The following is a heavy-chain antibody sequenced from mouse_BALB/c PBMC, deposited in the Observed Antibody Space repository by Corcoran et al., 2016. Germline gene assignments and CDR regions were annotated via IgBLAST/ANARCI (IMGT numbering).Heavy chain of an antibody. CDR3: ARRAREAAMAY. D-gene: IGHD3-3*01. Sequence: LVKTGASVKISCKASGYTFTDYYMHWVKQSHGKSLEWIGYISCYNGATSYNQKFKGKATFTVDTSSSTAYMQFNSLTSEDSAVYYCARRAREAAMAYWGQGTSVTVS. CDR1: GYTFTDYY. V-gene: IGHV1S34*01. J-gene: IGHJ4*01. CDR2: ISCYNGAT.